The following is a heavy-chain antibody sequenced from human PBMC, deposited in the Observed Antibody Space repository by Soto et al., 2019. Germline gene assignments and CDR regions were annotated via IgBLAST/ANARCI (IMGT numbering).Heavy chain of an antibody. D-gene: IGHD1-7*01. Sequence: EVHLVESGGGLVQPGGSLRLSCAGSGFTFNLYWLHWVRQAPGKGLVWVSRINPDGSSTTYADSVKGRFTISRDNSKNTVYLQMNGLGAEDTAIYYCARDNWNSYWGQGALVTVSS. CDR2: INPDGSST. CDR3: ARDNWNSY. J-gene: IGHJ4*02. V-gene: IGHV3-74*01. CDR1: GFTFNLYW.